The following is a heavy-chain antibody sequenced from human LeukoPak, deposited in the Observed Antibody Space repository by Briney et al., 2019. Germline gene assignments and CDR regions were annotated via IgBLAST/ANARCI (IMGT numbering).Heavy chain of an antibody. CDR2: ISGSGGST. J-gene: IGHJ4*02. Sequence: GGSLRLSCAASGFTFSSYAMSWARQAPGKGLEWVSAISGSGGSTYYADSVKGRFTISRDNSKNTLYLQMNSLRAEDTAVYYCAKAIQSGNPNRNDYWGQGTLVTVSS. D-gene: IGHD1-14*01. V-gene: IGHV3-23*01. CDR1: GFTFSSYA. CDR3: AKAIQSGNPNRNDY.